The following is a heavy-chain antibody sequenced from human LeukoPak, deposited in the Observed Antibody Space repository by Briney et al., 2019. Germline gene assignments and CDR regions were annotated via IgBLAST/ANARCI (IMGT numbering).Heavy chain of an antibody. J-gene: IGHJ4*02. V-gene: IGHV1-3*01. D-gene: IGHD6-19*01. CDR2: INAGNGNT. Sequence: GASVKVSCTASGYTFTSYAMHWVRQAPGQRLEWMGWINAGNGNTKYSQKFQGRVTITRATSASTDYMELSSLRSEDTAVYYCARAGPPLKRHRIAVAGPYYFDYWGQGTLVTVSS. CDR1: GYTFTSYA. CDR3: ARAGPPLKRHRIAVAGPYYFDY.